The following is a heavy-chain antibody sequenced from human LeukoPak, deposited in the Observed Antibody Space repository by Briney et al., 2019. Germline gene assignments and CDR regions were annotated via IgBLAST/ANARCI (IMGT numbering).Heavy chain of an antibody. V-gene: IGHV6-1*01. CDR1: GDSVSSNSVS. D-gene: IGHD2-2*01. CDR3: ARRLTQYDCFDP. J-gene: IGHJ5*02. CDR2: TYYRSTWYN. Sequence: SQTLSLTCAISGDSVSSNSVSWNWIRQSPSRGLESLGRTYYRSTWYNDYAVSVRGRITVNPDTSKNQFSLHLNSVTPEDTAVYYCARRLTQYDCFDPWGQGILVTVSS.